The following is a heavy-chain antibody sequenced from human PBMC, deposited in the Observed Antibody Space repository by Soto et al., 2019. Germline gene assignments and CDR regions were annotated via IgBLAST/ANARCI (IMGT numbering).Heavy chain of an antibody. Sequence: SETLSLTCTVSGGSISSYYWSWIRQPAGKGLQWIGRIDTSGSTNYNPSLKSRVTMSVDTSKNQFSLKLSSVTAADTAVYYCARGSYYYDSSGYRDAFDIWGRGTMVTVSS. CDR2: IDTSGST. V-gene: IGHV4-4*07. CDR1: GGSISSYY. J-gene: IGHJ3*02. D-gene: IGHD3-22*01. CDR3: ARGSYYYDSSGYRDAFDI.